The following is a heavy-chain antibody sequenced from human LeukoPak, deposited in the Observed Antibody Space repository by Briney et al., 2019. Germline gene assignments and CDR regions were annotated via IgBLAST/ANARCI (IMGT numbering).Heavy chain of an antibody. Sequence: ASVKVSCKASGYTFISYAIHWVRQAPGQRLEWMGLTNAGNGNTKLSQKFQGRVIFTRDTSARTAYMEVTSLRSEDTAVYYCVRDLLEFGGWFDPWGQGTLVTVSS. CDR3: VRDLLEFGGWFDP. CDR2: TNAGNGNT. J-gene: IGHJ5*02. V-gene: IGHV1-3*01. CDR1: GYTFISYA. D-gene: IGHD3-3*01.